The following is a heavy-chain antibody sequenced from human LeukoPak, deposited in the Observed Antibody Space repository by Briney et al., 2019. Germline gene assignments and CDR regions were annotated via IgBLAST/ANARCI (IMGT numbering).Heavy chain of an antibody. CDR2: IFPGGGEI. D-gene: IGHD2-8*02. CDR3: ATYRQVLLPFES. J-gene: IGHJ4*02. CDR1: GFTFSTFA. Sequence: GGSLRLSCAASGFTFSTFAMIWVRQPPGKGLEWVSSIFPGGGEIHYADSVRGRFTISRDNSKSALSLQMNSLRAEDTAIYYCATYRQVLLPFESWGQGTLVTVSS. V-gene: IGHV3-23*01.